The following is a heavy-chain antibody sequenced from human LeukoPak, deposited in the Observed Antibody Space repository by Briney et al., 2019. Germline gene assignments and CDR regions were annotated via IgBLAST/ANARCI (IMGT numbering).Heavy chain of an antibody. Sequence: SQTLSLTCTVSGGSISSGGYYWSWIRQPPGKGLECIGYIYHSGSTYYNPSLKSRVTISVDRSKNQFSLKLSSVTAADTAVYYCARDRYGGNSGGYYFDYWGQGTLVTVSS. CDR2: IYHSGST. CDR3: ARDRYGGNSGGYYFDY. D-gene: IGHD4-23*01. CDR1: GGSISSGGYY. V-gene: IGHV4-30-2*01. J-gene: IGHJ4*02.